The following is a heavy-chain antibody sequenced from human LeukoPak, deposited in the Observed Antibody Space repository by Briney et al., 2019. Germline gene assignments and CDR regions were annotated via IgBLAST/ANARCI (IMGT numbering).Heavy chain of an antibody. CDR1: GVSISSNTYY. CDR2: IYYTGST. D-gene: IGHD3-10*01. J-gene: IGHJ5*02. CDR3: ASQSSSYYYGSGSYYRPFDP. Sequence: SVTLSPTGTVSGVSISSNTYYWGWIRQPPGKGLEWIGSIYYTGSTYYNPSLKSRVTISIDTSKNQFSLKLSSVTAADTAVYYCASQSSSYYYGSGSYYRPFDPWGQGTLVTVSS. V-gene: IGHV4-39*01.